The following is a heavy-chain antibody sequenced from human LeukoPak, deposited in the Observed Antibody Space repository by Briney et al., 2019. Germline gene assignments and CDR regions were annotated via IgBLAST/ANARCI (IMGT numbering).Heavy chain of an antibody. J-gene: IGHJ4*02. CDR2: WHHSGIT. D-gene: IGHD3-10*01. Sequence: SETLSLTCTVSGASIISGNYFWGWVRQPPGKRLEWIGSWHHSGITDYNPSLKSRVTIVADTSKNQFSLKLASVADADSAVYFCARQYEFWGQGTLVTVSS. CDR3: ARQYEF. V-gene: IGHV4-39*01. CDR1: GASIISGNYF.